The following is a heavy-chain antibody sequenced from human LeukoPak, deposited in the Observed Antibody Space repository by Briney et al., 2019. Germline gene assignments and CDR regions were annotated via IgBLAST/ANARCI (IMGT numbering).Heavy chain of an antibody. CDR1: GFTFSSCW. V-gene: IGHV3-74*01. D-gene: IGHD3-22*01. J-gene: IGHJ3*02. CDR2: INTDGSST. CDR3: ARSCGYAFDI. Sequence: PGGSLRLSCAASGFTFSSCWMHWVRQVPGKGLVWVSHINTDGSSTTYADSVKGRFTISRDNAKNTLYLQMNSLRAEDTAVYYCARSCGYAFDIWGQGTMLTVSS.